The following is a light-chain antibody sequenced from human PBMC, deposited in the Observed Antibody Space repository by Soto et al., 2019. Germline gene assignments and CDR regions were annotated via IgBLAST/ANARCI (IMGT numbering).Light chain of an antibody. Sequence: IQWKKSTSVLSASVGDRGTMTCRASQGISSYLAWYQQKPGKAPKLLIYAASTLQSGVPSRFSGSGSGTEFTLTISILQPEDFAAYYCQQLNSYRTFGQVTKV. CDR2: AAS. J-gene: IGKJ1*01. CDR3: QQLNSYRT. CDR1: QGISSY. V-gene: IGKV1-9*01.